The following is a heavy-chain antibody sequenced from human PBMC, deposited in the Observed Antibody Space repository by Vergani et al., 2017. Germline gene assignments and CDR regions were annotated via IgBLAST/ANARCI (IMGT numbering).Heavy chain of an antibody. J-gene: IGHJ6*02. CDR2: IWYDGSNK. Sequence: QVQLVESGGGVVQPGRSLRLSYAASGFTFSSYGMHWVRQAPGKGLEWVAVIWYDGSNKYYADSVKGRFTISRDNSKNTLYLQMNSLRAEDTAVYYCARAGGDSSGRKDYYYYGMDVWGQGTTVTVSS. V-gene: IGHV3-33*01. D-gene: IGHD6-19*01. CDR1: GFTFSSYG. CDR3: ARAGGDSSGRKDYYYYGMDV.